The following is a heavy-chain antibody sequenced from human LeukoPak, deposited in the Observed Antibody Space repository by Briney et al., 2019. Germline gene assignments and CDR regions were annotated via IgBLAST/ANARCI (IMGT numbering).Heavy chain of an antibody. CDR2: ISYDGSNK. Sequence: QPGRSLRLSCAASGFTFSSYAMHWVRQAPGKGLEWVAVISYDGSNKYYADSVKGRFTISRDNSKNTLYLQMNSLRAEDTAVYYCATSGLGHYYFDYWGQGPLVTVSS. J-gene: IGHJ4*02. V-gene: IGHV3-30-3*01. CDR1: GFTFSSYA. D-gene: IGHD3-10*01. CDR3: ATSGLGHYYFDY.